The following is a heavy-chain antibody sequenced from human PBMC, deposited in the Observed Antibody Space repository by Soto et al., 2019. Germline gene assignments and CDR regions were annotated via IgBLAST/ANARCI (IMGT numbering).Heavy chain of an antibody. Sequence: PGGSLRLSCAASGFTFSSYGMHWVRQAPGKGLEWVAVIWYDGSNKYYADSVKGRFTISRDNSKNTLYLQMNSLRAEDTAVYYCARDLDYDILTGYYKGYYGMDVWGQGTTVTVSS. CDR2: IWYDGSNK. CDR3: ARDLDYDILTGYYKGYYGMDV. J-gene: IGHJ6*02. V-gene: IGHV3-33*01. D-gene: IGHD3-9*01. CDR1: GFTFSSYG.